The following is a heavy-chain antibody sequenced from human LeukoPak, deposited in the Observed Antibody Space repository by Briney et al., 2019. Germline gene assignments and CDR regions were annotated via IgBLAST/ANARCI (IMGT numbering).Heavy chain of an antibody. CDR2: IYTSGST. CDR1: GGSISSGSYY. D-gene: IGHD3-22*01. J-gene: IGHJ1*01. Sequence: SETLSLTCTVSGGSISSGSYYWSWIRQPAGKGLEWIGRIYTSGSTNYNPSLKSRVTISVVTSKNQFSLKLSSVTAGDTAVYYCAYDSTEQVQHWGQGTLVTVSS. CDR3: AYDSTEQVQH. V-gene: IGHV4-61*02.